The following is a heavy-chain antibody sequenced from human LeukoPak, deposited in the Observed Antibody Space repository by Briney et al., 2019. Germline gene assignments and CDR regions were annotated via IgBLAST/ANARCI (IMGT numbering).Heavy chain of an antibody. Sequence: EGSLRLSCAASGFSFGTYAMSWVRQAPGKGLEWLSHITSGSITTHYADSVKGRSTVSRDNPKNSLYLQMNSLRDEDTAVYYCARVEYYSGSYEDYWGQGTLVTVSS. CDR3: ARVEYYSGSYEDY. V-gene: IGHV3-48*02. J-gene: IGHJ4*02. CDR1: GFSFGTYA. CDR2: ITSGSITT. D-gene: IGHD3-10*01.